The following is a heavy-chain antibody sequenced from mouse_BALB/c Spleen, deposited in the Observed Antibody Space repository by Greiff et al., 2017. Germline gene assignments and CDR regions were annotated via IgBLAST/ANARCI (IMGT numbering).Heavy chain of an antibody. CDR3: ARYGSSPLYAMDY. CDR1: GDSITSGY. Sequence: EVQLVESGPSLVKPSQTLSLTCSVTGDSITSGYWNWIRKFPGNKLEYMGYISYSGSTYYNPSLKSRISITRDTSKNQYYLQLNSVTTEDTATYYCARYGSSPLYAMDYWGQGTSVTVSS. D-gene: IGHD1-1*01. V-gene: IGHV3-8*02. CDR2: ISYSGST. J-gene: IGHJ4*01.